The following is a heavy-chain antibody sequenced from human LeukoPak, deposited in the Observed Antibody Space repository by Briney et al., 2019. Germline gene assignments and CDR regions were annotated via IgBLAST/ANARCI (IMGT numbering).Heavy chain of an antibody. CDR1: GFTFSSYA. CDR2: ISYDGSNK. CDR3: ARAIVLITHFDY. J-gene: IGHJ4*02. V-gene: IGHV3-30-3*01. D-gene: IGHD2/OR15-2a*01. Sequence: GGSLRLSCAASGFTFSSYAMHWARQAPGKGLEWVAVISYDGSNKHYADSVMGRFTISRDNSKNTLFLQMNSLRAEDTAVYYCARAIVLITHFDYWGQGTLVTVSS.